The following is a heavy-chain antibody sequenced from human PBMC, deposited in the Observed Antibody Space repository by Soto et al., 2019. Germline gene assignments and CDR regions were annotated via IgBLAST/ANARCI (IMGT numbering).Heavy chain of an antibody. CDR3: ARVVGATTSYYYGMDV. CDR1: GYTFTSYG. Sequence: GASVKVACKASGYTFTSYGISWVRQAPGQGLEWMGWISAYNGNTNYAQKLQGRVTMTTDTSTSTAYMELRSLRSDDTAVYYCARVVGATTSYYYGMDVWGQGTTVTVSS. CDR2: ISAYNGNT. D-gene: IGHD1-26*01. V-gene: IGHV1-18*04. J-gene: IGHJ6*02.